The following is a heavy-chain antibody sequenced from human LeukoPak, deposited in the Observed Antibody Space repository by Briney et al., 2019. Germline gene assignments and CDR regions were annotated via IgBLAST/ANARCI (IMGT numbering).Heavy chain of an antibody. CDR3: ARGSPAYCGGDCQFDY. Sequence: GGSLRLSCAASGFTFSRYWMSWVRQAPGKGLEYVSAISSNGGSTYYANSVKGRFTISRDNSKNTLYLQMGSLRAEDMAVYYCARGSPAYCGGDCQFDYWGQGTLVTVSS. CDR2: ISSNGGST. V-gene: IGHV3-64*01. CDR1: GFTFSRYW. J-gene: IGHJ4*02. D-gene: IGHD2-21*02.